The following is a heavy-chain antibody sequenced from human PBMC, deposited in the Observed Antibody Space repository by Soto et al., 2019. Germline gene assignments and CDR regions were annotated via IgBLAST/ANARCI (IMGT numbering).Heavy chain of an antibody. J-gene: IGHJ4*02. Sequence: QVQLVESGGGVVQPGRSLRLSCAASGFPFSSYNMHWVRQAPGKGLAWVAVISYDGSNQYHADSVKGRFTLSRDNSTNALYLQMNSLRAEVTAVSYCARSPSGSYPESDYWCQETLVTPSS. CDR1: GFPFSSYN. CDR2: ISYDGSNQ. CDR3: ARSPSGSYPESDY. D-gene: IGHD1-26*01. V-gene: IGHV3-30*04.